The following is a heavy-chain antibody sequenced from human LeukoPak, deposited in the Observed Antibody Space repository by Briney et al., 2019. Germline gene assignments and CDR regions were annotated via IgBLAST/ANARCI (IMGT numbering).Heavy chain of an antibody. V-gene: IGHV4-31*03. J-gene: IGHJ3*02. D-gene: IGHD2-15*01. CDR1: GGSISSGGYY. CDR3: ATQGYQSGAFDI. Sequence: SQTPSLTCTVSGGSISSGGYYWSWIRQHPGKGLEWIGYIYYSGSTYYNPSLKSRVTISVDTSKNQFSLKLSSVTAADTAVYYCATQGYQSGAFDIWGQGTMVTVSS. CDR2: IYYSGST.